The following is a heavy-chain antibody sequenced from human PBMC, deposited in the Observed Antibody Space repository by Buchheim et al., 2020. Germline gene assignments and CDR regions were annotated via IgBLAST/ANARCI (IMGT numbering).Heavy chain of an antibody. CDR3: ARENIVVVPAATLYYYYYGMDV. D-gene: IGHD2-2*01. CDR2: ISYDGSNK. Sequence: QVQLVESGGGVVQPGRSLRLSCAASGFTFSSYAMHWVRQAPGKGLEWVAVISYDGSNKYYADSVKGRFTTSRDNSKNTLLLQMNSLRAEDTAVYYCARENIVVVPAATLYYYYYGMDVWGQGTT. CDR1: GFTFSSYA. V-gene: IGHV3-30*04. J-gene: IGHJ6*02.